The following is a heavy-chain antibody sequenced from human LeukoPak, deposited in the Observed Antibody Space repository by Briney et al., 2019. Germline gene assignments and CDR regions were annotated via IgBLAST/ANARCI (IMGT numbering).Heavy chain of an antibody. CDR3: AKDYGITGTTRPDY. D-gene: IGHD1/OR15-1a*01. CDR2: ISGSGGGT. CDR1: GFTFSSYA. Sequence: GGSLRLSCAASGFTFSSYAMSWVRQAPEKGLEWVSTISGSGGGTYYADPVKGRFTISRDNSKNTVYLQMNSLRAEDTAVYYCAKDYGITGTTRPDYWGQGTLVTVSS. V-gene: IGHV3-23*01. J-gene: IGHJ4*02.